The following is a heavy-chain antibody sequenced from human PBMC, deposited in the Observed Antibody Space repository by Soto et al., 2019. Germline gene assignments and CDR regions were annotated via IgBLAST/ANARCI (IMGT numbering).Heavy chain of an antibody. CDR2: ISAYNGNT. V-gene: IGHV1-18*01. Sequence: ASVKVSWKASGYTFTSYGISWVRQAPGQGLEWMGWISAYNGNTNYAQKLQGRVTMTTDTSTSTAYMELRSLRSDDTAVYYCARVKEIYGSGSYYHYYYYYGMDVWGQGTTVTVSS. J-gene: IGHJ6*02. D-gene: IGHD3-10*01. CDR1: GYTFTSYG. CDR3: ARVKEIYGSGSYYHYYYYYGMDV.